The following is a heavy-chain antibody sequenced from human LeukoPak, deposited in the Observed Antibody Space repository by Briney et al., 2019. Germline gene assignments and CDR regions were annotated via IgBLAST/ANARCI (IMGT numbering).Heavy chain of an antibody. V-gene: IGHV3-23*01. D-gene: IGHD3-22*01. CDR3: AKKPEYDSSGYYPFDH. CDR1: GFTFSSYA. CDR2: ISGSGGST. J-gene: IGHJ4*02. Sequence: GGSLRLSCAASGFTFSSYAMSWVRQAPGKGLEWVSAISGSGGSTYYADSVKGRFTISRDNSKNTLYLQMNSLRAEDTAVYYCAKKPEYDSSGYYPFDHWGQGTLVTVSS.